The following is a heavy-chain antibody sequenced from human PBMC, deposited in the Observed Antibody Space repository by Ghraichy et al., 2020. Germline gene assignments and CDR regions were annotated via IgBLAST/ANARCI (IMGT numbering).Heavy chain of an antibody. V-gene: IGHV1-58*02. D-gene: IGHD6-6*01. CDR1: GFTFTSSA. J-gene: IGHJ6*02. Sequence: SVKVSCKASGFTFTSSAMQWVRQARGQRLEWIGWIVVGSGNTNYAQKFQERVTITRDMSTSTAYMELSSLRSEDTAVYYCSAGRYSSSSNHPYYYGMDVWGQGTTVTVSS. CDR2: IVVGSGNT. CDR3: SAGRYSSSSNHPYYYGMDV.